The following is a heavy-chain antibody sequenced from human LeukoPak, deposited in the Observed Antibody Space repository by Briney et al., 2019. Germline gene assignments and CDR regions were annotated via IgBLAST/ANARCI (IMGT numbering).Heavy chain of an antibody. CDR3: ARVGGIIAARSWNWFDP. CDR1: GYTFTDYF. Sequence: ASVKVSCKTSGYTFTDYFMHWVRQAPGQGLEWMGRTNPNSGGTNYAQKFQGRVTMTRDTSISTAYMELSRLRFDDTAVYYCARVGGIIAARSWNWFDPWGQGTLVTVSS. V-gene: IGHV1-2*06. CDR2: TNPNSGGT. J-gene: IGHJ5*02. D-gene: IGHD6-6*01.